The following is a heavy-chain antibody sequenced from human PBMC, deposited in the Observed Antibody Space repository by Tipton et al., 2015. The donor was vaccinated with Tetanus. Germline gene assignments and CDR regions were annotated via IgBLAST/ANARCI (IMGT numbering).Heavy chain of an antibody. CDR3: ARDRGDYIYYGMDV. CDR2: IDPNSGGT. CDR1: GYTFTGYY. V-gene: IGHV1-2*02. J-gene: IGHJ6*02. D-gene: IGHD3-22*01. Sequence: QLVQSGAEMKKPGASVKVSCKASGYTFTGYYMYWVRQAPGQGLEWMGWIDPNSGGTVYAQKFQGRVTMTRDTSISTAYMESRSLRSDDTAVYYCARDRGDYIYYGMDVWGPGTTVTVS.